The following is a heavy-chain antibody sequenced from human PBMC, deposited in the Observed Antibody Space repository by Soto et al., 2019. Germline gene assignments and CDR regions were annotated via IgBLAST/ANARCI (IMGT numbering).Heavy chain of an antibody. Sequence: SETLSLTCPVSGASIINRYWSWIRQSPGKGPEWIGYVYHSGATNYNPSLETRVTLSLDSSKNQFSLELNSVTAADTAVYYCATRPPGATWYGVFDYWSQGTLVTVS. V-gene: IGHV4-59*11. D-gene: IGHD6-13*01. J-gene: IGHJ4*02. CDR3: ATRPPGATWYGVFDY. CDR2: VYHSGAT. CDR1: GASIINRY.